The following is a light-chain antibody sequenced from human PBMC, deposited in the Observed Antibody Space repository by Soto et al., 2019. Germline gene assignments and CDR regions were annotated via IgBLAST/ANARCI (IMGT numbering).Light chain of an antibody. CDR2: LEGSGSY. V-gene: IGLV4-60*02. CDR3: ATWDSNTRV. Sequence: QSVLTQSSSASASLGSSVKLTCTLSSGHSSYIIAWHQQQPGQAPRYLMKLEGSGSYHKGSVVPGRFSGSSSGADRYLTISNLQFEDEADYYCATWDSNTRVFGGGTKVTVL. J-gene: IGLJ3*02. CDR1: SGHSSYI.